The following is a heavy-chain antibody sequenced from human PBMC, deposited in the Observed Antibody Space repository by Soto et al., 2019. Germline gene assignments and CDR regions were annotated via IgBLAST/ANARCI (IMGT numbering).Heavy chain of an antibody. CDR3: SKQRADFGSGSDTFYLDN. CDR2: ISGRGGTT. V-gene: IGHV3-23*01. D-gene: IGHD3-10*01. J-gene: IGHJ4*02. Sequence: EVQLLESGGGLVQPGGSLSISCLAYGFTFSRNAMSWFRQAPGKGLEWVSAISGRGGTTFYADSVKGRFAVSRDNSNNTLYLEMDSLSADDTAVYYCSKQRADFGSGSDTFYLDNWGRGTLVTVSS. CDR1: GFTFSRNA.